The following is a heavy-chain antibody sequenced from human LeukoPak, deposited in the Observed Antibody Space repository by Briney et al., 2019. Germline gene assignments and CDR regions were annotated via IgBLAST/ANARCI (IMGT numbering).Heavy chain of an antibody. J-gene: IGHJ4*02. CDR1: GFAFSSYG. CDR2: ISGSGGST. Sequence: GGTLRLSCAASGFAFSSYGMSWVRQAPGKGLEWVSAISGSGGSTYYADSVKGRFTISRDNSKNTLYLQMNSLRAEDTAVYYCARREGYNFDYWGQGTLVTVSS. CDR3: ARREGYNFDY. D-gene: IGHD5-24*01. V-gene: IGHV3-23*01.